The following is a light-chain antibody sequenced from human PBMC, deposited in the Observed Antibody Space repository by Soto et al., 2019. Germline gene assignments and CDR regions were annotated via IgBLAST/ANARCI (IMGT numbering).Light chain of an antibody. Sequence: TQSAARLSVSPGEGVALSWKASQNVXTHIAWDQQRPGKSTRILSSGPSSRATGIPDRFSGSGSGKDFTLTISRLEPEYFAVYYCQQYGGTSTSTFGQGTRLEIK. V-gene: IGKV3-20*01. CDR2: GPS. J-gene: IGKJ5*01. CDR3: QQYGGTSTST. CDR1: QNVXTH.